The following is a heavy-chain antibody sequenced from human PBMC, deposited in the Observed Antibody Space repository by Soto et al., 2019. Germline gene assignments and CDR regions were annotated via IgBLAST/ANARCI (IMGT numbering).Heavy chain of an antibody. Sequence: EVQLLESGGGLVQPGGSLRLSCEASGFIFSDHAMSWVRQAPGKALEWVSAISGNGIASYYADSVKGRFTISRDNSKNTLYLQMNRLRADDTAVYYCARDAISMVRGTNNWFDPWGQGTLVTVSS. CDR3: ARDAISMVRGTNNWFDP. D-gene: IGHD3-10*01. CDR1: GFIFSDHA. CDR2: ISGNGIAS. V-gene: IGHV3-23*01. J-gene: IGHJ5*02.